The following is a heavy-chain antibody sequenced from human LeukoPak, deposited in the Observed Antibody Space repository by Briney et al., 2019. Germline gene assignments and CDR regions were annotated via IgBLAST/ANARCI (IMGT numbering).Heavy chain of an antibody. V-gene: IGHV3-23*01. CDR2: ISGGGDTP. CDR1: GFTFSNFA. CDR3: AKDNSIAPASPYFVS. Sequence: GGSLRLSCAASGFTFSNFAISWIRQAPGKGLEWVSAISGGGDTPYFADSVRGRFTISRDNSNNMVFLQMNSLRAEDTAVYYCAKDNSIAPASPYFVSWGQGTLATVSS. J-gene: IGHJ4*02. D-gene: IGHD2/OR15-2a*01.